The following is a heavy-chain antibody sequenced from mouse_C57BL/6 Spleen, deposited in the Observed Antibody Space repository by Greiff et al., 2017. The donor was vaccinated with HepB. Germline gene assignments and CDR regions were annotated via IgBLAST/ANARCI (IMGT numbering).Heavy chain of an antibody. CDR3: AMDDGYYGRAMDY. Sequence: VQLQQPGTELVKPGASVKLSCKASGYTFTSYWMHWVKQRPGQGLEWIGNINPSNGGTNYNEKFKSKATLTVDKSSSTAYRQLSSLTSEDSAVYYCAMDDGYYGRAMDYWGQGTSVTVSS. CDR2: INPSNGGT. J-gene: IGHJ4*01. V-gene: IGHV1-53*01. CDR1: GYTFTSYW. D-gene: IGHD2-3*01.